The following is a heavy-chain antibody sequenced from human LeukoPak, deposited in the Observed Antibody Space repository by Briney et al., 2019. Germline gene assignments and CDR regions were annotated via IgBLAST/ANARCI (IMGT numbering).Heavy chain of an antibody. V-gene: IGHV3-53*01. D-gene: IGHD3-16*01. CDR1: GFTFSSYE. J-gene: IGHJ5*02. CDR3: AREFALGGA. CDR2: IYSVGTT. Sequence: PGGSLRLSCAASGFTFSSYEMNWVRQAPGKGLEWVSVIYSVGTTFYADSVKGRFTISRDTFKNTLYLQMNSLRAEDTAVYYCAREFALGGAWGQGTLVTVSS.